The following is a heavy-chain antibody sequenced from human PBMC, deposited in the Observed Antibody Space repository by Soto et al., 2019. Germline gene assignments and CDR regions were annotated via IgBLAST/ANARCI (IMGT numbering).Heavy chain of an antibody. CDR3: ARVKRATGYCSSTSCPEDAFDI. V-gene: IGHV1-3*01. CDR2: INAGNGNT. Sequence: ASVKVSCKASGYTFTSYAMHWVRQAPGQRLEWMGWINAGNGNTKYSQKFQGRVTITRDTSASTAYMELSSLRSEDTAVYYCARVKRATGYCSSTSCPEDAFDIWGQGTMVTVS. J-gene: IGHJ3*02. D-gene: IGHD2-2*01. CDR1: GYTFTSYA.